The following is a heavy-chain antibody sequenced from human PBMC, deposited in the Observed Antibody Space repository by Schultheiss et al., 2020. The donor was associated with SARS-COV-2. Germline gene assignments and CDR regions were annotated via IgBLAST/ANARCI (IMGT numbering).Heavy chain of an antibody. CDR1: GFTFSSYG. CDR3: ARSGSYGLAGYYYGMDV. J-gene: IGHJ6*02. CDR2: ISYDGSNK. D-gene: IGHD5-18*01. V-gene: IGHV3-30*03. Sequence: GGSLRLSCAASGFTFSSYGMHWVRQAPGKGLEWVAVISYDGSNKYYADSVKGRFTISRDNSKNTLYLQMNSLRAEDTAVYYCARSGSYGLAGYYYGMDVWGQGTTVTVSS.